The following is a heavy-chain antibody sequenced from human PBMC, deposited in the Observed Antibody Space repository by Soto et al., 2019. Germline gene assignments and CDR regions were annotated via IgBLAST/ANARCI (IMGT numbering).Heavy chain of an antibody. D-gene: IGHD6-13*01. CDR2: IDPSDSYT. CDR3: ARHLSPYSSSFAA. CDR1: GYSFTSYW. Sequence: GESLKISCKGSGYSFTSYWISWVRQMPGKGLEWMGRIDPSDSYTNYSPSFQGHVTISADKSISTAYLQWSSLKASDTAIYYCARHLSPYSSSFAAWGQGTLVTVSS. V-gene: IGHV5-10-1*01. J-gene: IGHJ5*02.